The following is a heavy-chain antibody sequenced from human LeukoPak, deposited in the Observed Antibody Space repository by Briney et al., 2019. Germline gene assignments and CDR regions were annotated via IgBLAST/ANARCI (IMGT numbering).Heavy chain of an antibody. CDR1: GGSISNYY. CDR3: ARGTWDAFDI. J-gene: IGHJ3*02. V-gene: IGHV4-59*01. CDR2: IYHSGST. D-gene: IGHD1-7*01. Sequence: PSETLSLTCTVSGGSISNYYWSWIRQPPGKGLEWIGYIYHSGSTNYNPSLKSRVTISVDTSKNQFSLNLTSVTAADTAVYYCARGTWDAFDIWGQGTMVTVSS.